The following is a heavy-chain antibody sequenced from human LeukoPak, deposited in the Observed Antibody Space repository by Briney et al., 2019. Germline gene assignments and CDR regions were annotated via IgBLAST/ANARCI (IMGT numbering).Heavy chain of an antibody. CDR2: IYHSGST. CDR3: ARDKYVVGATHADY. D-gene: IGHD1-26*01. V-gene: IGHV4-38-2*02. CDR1: GYSISSGYY. Sequence: SETLSLTCTVSGYSISSGYYWGWIRQPPGKGLEWIGSIYHSGSTYYNPSLRSRVTISVDTSKNQFSLKLSSVTAADTAVYYCARDKYVVGATHADYWGQGTLVTVSS. J-gene: IGHJ4*02.